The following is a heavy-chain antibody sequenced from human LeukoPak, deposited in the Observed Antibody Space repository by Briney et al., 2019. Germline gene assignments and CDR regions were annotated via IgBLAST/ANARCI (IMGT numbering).Heavy chain of an antibody. J-gene: IGHJ5*02. Sequence: GASVKVSCKASGYTFTGYYMHWVRQAPGQGLEWMGWINPNSGGTNYAQKFQGRVTMTRDTSISTAYMELSRLRSDDTAVYYCARDNGSGGWYLDWFDRWGQGTLVTVSS. CDR1: GYTFTGYY. CDR2: INPNSGGT. D-gene: IGHD6-19*01. CDR3: ARDNGSGGWYLDWFDR. V-gene: IGHV1-2*02.